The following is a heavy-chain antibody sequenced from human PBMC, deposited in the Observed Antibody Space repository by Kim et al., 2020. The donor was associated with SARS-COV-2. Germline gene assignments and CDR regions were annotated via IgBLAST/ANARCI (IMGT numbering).Heavy chain of an antibody. CDR3: AKESQAAYYDFWSGYYEWDY. D-gene: IGHD3-3*01. J-gene: IGHJ4*02. V-gene: IGHV3-23*01. Sequence: RFTISRDNSKNTLYLQMNSLRAEDTAVYYCAKESQAAYYDFWSGYYEWDYWGQGTLVTVSS.